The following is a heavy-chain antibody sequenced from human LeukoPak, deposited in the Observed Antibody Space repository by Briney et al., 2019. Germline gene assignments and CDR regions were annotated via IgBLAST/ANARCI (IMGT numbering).Heavy chain of an antibody. V-gene: IGHV4-4*07. D-gene: IGHD3-3*01. J-gene: IGHJ5*02. CDR1: GGSISSFY. CDR2: IYTSGST. CDR3: ARTEVQYYDFWRGAFHP. Sequence: SQTLSLTCTVSGGSISSFYWSWIRQPAGKGLEWIGRIYTSGSTDYNPSLKSRVTMSVDTSKNQFSLKLNSVTTADTAVYFCARTEVQYYDFWRGAFHPWGQGTLVTVSS.